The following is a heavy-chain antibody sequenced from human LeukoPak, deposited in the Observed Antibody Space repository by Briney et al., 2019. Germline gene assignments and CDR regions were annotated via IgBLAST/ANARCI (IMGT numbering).Heavy chain of an antibody. CDR1: GGSISSYY. D-gene: IGHD5-12*01. J-gene: IGHJ4*02. Sequence: SETLSLTCTVSGGSISSYYWSWIRQPPGKGLEWIGYIYYSGSTNYNPSLKSRVTISVDTSKNQFSLKLSSVTAADTAAYYCARESPLGLLDYWGQGTLVTVSS. CDR2: IYYSGST. CDR3: ARESPLGLLDY. V-gene: IGHV4-59*01.